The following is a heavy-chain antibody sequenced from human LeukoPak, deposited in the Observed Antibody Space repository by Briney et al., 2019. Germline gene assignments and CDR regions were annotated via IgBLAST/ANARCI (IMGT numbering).Heavy chain of an antibody. CDR1: GYTFTSYG. J-gene: IGHJ4*02. D-gene: IGHD5-12*01. Sequence: GASVKVSCKASGYTFTSYGISWVRQAPGQGLEWMGWISAYNGNTNYAQKLQGRVTMTTDTSTSTAYMELRSLRSDDTAVYYCAREERYSCYDSPFGLYWSQGTLVTVSS. CDR2: ISAYNGNT. CDR3: AREERYSCYDSPFGLY. V-gene: IGHV1-18*01.